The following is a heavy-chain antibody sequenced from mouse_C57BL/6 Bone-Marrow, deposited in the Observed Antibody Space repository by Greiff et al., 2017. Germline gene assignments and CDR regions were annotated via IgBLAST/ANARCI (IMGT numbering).Heavy chain of an antibody. V-gene: IGHV1-26*01. Sequence: EVQLQQSGPELVKPGASVKISCKASGYTFTDYYMNWVKQSHGKSLEWIGDINPNNGGTSYNQKFKGKATLTVDKSSSTAYMELRSLTSEDSAVYYCAMFITTVVATGYFDVWGTGTTVTVSS. CDR3: AMFITTVVATGYFDV. D-gene: IGHD1-1*01. J-gene: IGHJ1*03. CDR2: INPNNGGT. CDR1: GYTFTDYY.